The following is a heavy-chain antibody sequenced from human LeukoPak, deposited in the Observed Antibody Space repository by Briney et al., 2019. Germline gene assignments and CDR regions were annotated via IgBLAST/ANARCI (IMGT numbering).Heavy chain of an antibody. CDR1: GGSISSYY. CDR2: IYYNGST. Sequence: SETLSLTCTVSGGSISSYYWSWIRQPPGKGLEWIGYIYYNGSTNYNPSLKSRVTISVDTSKNQFSLKLSSVTAADTAVYYCARGSKKAAAGKSRTTYYYYGMDVWGQGTTVTVSS. CDR3: ARGSKKAAAGKSRTTYYYYGMDV. J-gene: IGHJ6*02. D-gene: IGHD6-13*01. V-gene: IGHV4-59*12.